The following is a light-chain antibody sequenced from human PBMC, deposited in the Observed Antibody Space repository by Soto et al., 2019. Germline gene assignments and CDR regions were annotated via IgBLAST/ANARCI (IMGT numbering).Light chain of an antibody. V-gene: IGLV1-44*01. CDR2: SND. CDR3: AAWDVSLNGWV. Sequence: QSVLTQAPSASGTPGQRVTISCSGSSSNIGSNTVSWYQQVPGTTPKLLIYSNDQRPSGVPDRFSGSKSGTSASLAIGGLQSEDEADYYCAAWDVSLNGWVFGGGTKLTVL. J-gene: IGLJ2*01. CDR1: SSNIGSNT.